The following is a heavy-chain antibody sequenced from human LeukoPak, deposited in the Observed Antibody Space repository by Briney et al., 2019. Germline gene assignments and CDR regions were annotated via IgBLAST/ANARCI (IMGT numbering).Heavy chain of an antibody. CDR2: MNPNSGNT. Sequence: ASVKVSCKASGCTFTSYDINWVRQATGQGLEWMGWMNPNSGNTGYAQKFQGRVTMTRNTSISTAYMELSSLRSEDTAVYYCARVPSSTRYYGMDVWGQGTTVTVSS. D-gene: IGHD2-2*01. V-gene: IGHV1-8*01. CDR1: GCTFTSYD. J-gene: IGHJ6*02. CDR3: ARVPSSTRYYGMDV.